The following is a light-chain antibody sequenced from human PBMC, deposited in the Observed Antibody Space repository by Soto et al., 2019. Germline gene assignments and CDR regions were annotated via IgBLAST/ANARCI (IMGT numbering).Light chain of an antibody. CDR3: QQYGNSPPGT. CDR2: GAS. J-gene: IGKJ5*01. Sequence: ETMMTQSPDTLSVSLGERATLSCRASQSLRSSLAWYQQKPGQAPRLLIYGASTRATAIPARFSGSGSGADFTLTISRLEPEDFAVYFCQQYGNSPPGTFGQGTRLEIK. CDR1: QSLRSS. V-gene: IGKV3-15*01.